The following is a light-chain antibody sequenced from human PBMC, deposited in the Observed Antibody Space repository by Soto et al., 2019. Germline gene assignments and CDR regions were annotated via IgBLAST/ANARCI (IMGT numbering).Light chain of an antibody. CDR1: SSDVGSYSL. J-gene: IGLJ1*01. V-gene: IGLV2-23*01. CDR3: CSYAGSTWV. CDR2: EGS. Sequence: QSALTQPASVSGSPGQSITVSCTGTSSDVGSYSLVSWYQQHPGKAPKLMIYEGSKRPSGVSNRFSGSKSGNTASLTISGLQAEDESDYYCCSYAGSTWVFGTATKVTVL.